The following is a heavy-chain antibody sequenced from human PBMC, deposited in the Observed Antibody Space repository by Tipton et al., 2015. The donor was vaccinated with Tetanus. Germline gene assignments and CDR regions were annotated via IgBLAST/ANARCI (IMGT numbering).Heavy chain of an antibody. V-gene: IGHV1-2*04. CDR3: ARDHYDILTGPTYGMDV. CDR2: INPNSGGT. CDR1: GYTFTGYY. J-gene: IGHJ6*02. D-gene: IGHD3-9*01. Sequence: QLVQSGAEVKKPGASVKVSCKASGYTFTGYYMHWVRQAPGQGLEWMGWINPNSGGTNYAQKFQGWVTMTRDTSISTAYMELSRLRSDDTAVYYCARDHYDILTGPTYGMDVWGQGTTVTVSS.